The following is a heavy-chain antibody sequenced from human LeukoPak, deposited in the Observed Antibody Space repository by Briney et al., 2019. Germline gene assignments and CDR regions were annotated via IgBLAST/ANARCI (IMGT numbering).Heavy chain of an antibody. Sequence: PGGSLRLSCAASGFTFSSFDMHWVRQAPGKGLEWVAVISYDGSNKYYADSVKGRFTISRDNSKNTLYLQMNSLRAEDTAVYYCAKSPAAGLFDYWGQGTLVTVSS. V-gene: IGHV3-30*18. CDR2: ISYDGSNK. CDR1: GFTFSSFD. D-gene: IGHD6-13*01. CDR3: AKSPAAGLFDY. J-gene: IGHJ4*02.